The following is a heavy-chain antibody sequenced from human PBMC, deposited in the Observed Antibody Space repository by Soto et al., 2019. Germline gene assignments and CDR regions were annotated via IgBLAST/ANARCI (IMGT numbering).Heavy chain of an antibody. CDR1: GYTFTSYD. J-gene: IGHJ6*02. D-gene: IGHD2-2*01. CDR2: MNPNSGNT. Sequence: ASVKVYCKASGYTFTSYDINWVRQATGQGLEWMGWMNPNSGNTGYAQKFQGRVTMTRNTSISTAYMELSSLRSEDTAVYYCARGGYQLLPRVGSDYYYYGMDVWGQGTTVTVSS. V-gene: IGHV1-8*01. CDR3: ARGGYQLLPRVGSDYYYYGMDV.